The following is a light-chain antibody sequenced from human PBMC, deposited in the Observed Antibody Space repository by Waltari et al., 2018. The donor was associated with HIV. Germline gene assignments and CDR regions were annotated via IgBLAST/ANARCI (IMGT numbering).Light chain of an antibody. CDR3: SSYASSSALL. Sequence: QSALTQPASVSGSPGPSITISCTGTSTDIGCFYYVSWYQQHPGKAPKLIISDVNARPSGISDRFSGSKSGNTASLTISGLQPEDEAYYHCSSYASSSALLFGGGTKLTVV. CDR1: STDIGCFYY. CDR2: DVN. V-gene: IGLV2-14*03. J-gene: IGLJ3*02.